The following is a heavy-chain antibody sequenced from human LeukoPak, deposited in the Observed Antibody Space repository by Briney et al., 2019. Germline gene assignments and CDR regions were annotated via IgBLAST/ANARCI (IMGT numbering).Heavy chain of an antibody. V-gene: IGHV3-30*02. CDR1: GFTFSSYG. Sequence: GGSLRLSCAASGFTFSSYGMHWVRQAPGKGLEWVAFIRYDGSNKYYADSVKGRFTISRDNSKNTLYLQMNSLRAEDTAVYYCAKPQSITFGGVISPFDYWGQGTLVTVSS. J-gene: IGHJ4*02. D-gene: IGHD3-16*01. CDR3: AKPQSITFGGVISPFDY. CDR2: IRYDGSNK.